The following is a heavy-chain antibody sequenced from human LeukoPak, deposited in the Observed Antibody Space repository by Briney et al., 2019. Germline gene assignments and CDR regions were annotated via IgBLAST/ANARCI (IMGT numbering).Heavy chain of an antibody. Sequence: GRSLRLSCAASGFTFDDHAMYWVRQAPGKGLEWVSGINWDATRIGYADAVKGRFTISRGSAKKSLYLQMNSLRAEDTALYYCARASYYYDTTGLGAFDIWGQGTLVTVSS. V-gene: IGHV3-9*01. CDR3: ARASYYYDTTGLGAFDI. CDR2: INWDATRI. J-gene: IGHJ3*02. CDR1: GFTFDDHA. D-gene: IGHD3-22*01.